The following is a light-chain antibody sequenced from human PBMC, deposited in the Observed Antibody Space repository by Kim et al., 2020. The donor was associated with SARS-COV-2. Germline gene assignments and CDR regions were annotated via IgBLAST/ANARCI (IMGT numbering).Light chain of an antibody. Sequence: SASIGDNVTITCRASQTISSWVCWYQQRRGKAPQLLVHTATTLQSGVPSRFRGSGSGTEFALTIINLQPEDFATYYCQQADKFPLTFGGGTKLEI. CDR3: QQADKFPLT. J-gene: IGKJ4*01. CDR1: QTISSW. V-gene: IGKV1-12*01. CDR2: TAT.